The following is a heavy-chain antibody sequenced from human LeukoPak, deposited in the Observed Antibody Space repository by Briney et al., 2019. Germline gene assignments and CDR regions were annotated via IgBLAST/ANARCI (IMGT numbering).Heavy chain of an antibody. CDR3: ARSVKRGSGSYYYYYYMDV. CDR2: TYTSGST. J-gene: IGHJ6*03. CDR1: GGSISSGSYY. Sequence: SETLSLTCTVSGGSISSGSYYWSWIRQPAGKGLEWIGRTYTSGSTNYNPSLKSRVTISVDTSKNQFSLKLSSVTAADTAVYYCARSVKRGSGSYYYYYYMDVWGKGTTVTISS. V-gene: IGHV4-61*02. D-gene: IGHD3-10*01.